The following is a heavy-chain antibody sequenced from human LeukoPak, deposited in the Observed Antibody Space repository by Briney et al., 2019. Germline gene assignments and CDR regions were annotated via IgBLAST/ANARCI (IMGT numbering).Heavy chain of an antibody. V-gene: IGHV3-23*01. J-gene: IGHJ4*01. D-gene: IGHD5-18*01. CDR3: ARDYGYTPYYFDY. CDR1: GFTIDTYA. CDR2: LTGRGDTT. Sequence: TGGSLRLSCVASGFTIDTYAMAWVRQAPGKGLQWVSTLTGRGDTTYYAESVKGRFTISRDNSKNTVYLQMNSLRVDDTAVYYCARDYGYTPYYFDYWGQGTLVTVSS.